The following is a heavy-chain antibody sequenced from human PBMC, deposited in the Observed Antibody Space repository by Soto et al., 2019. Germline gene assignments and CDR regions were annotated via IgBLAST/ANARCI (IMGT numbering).Heavy chain of an antibody. CDR1: GFTFTSSA. J-gene: IGHJ4*02. CDR3: ATTAGYCSSTSCYRLLDY. CDR2: IVVGSGNT. Sequence: GASVKVSCKASGFTFTSSAVQWVRQARGQRLEWIGWIVVGSGNTNYAQKFQERVTITRDMSTSTAYMELSSLRSEDTAVYYCATTAGYCSSTSCYRLLDYWGQGTLVTVSS. V-gene: IGHV1-58*01. D-gene: IGHD2-2*02.